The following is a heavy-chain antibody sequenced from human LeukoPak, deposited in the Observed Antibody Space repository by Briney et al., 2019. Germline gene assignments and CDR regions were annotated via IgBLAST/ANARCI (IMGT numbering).Heavy chain of an antibody. V-gene: IGHV4-59*01. Sequence: SETLSLTCTVSGGSISSYYWSWIRQPPGKGLEWIGYIYFSGSTNYNPSLKSRVTISVDTSKNQFSLKLSSVTAADTAVYYCARVYYSSSYDYWYFDLWGRGTLVTVSS. D-gene: IGHD6-13*01. J-gene: IGHJ2*01. CDR1: GGSISSYY. CDR2: IYFSGST. CDR3: ARVYYSSSYDYWYFDL.